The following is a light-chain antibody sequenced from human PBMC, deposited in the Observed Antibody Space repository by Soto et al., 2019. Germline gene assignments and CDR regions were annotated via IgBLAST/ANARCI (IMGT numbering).Light chain of an antibody. CDR2: GNS. J-gene: IGLJ2*01. CDR1: SSNIGAGYD. V-gene: IGLV1-40*01. Sequence: QSVLTQPPSVSGAPGQRVTISFTGSSSNIGAGYDVHWYQQLPGTAPKLPIYGNSNRPSGVPDRFSGSKSGTSASLAITGLQAEDEADYYCQSYDSSLSGYVVFGGGTKLTVL. CDR3: QSYDSSLSGYVV.